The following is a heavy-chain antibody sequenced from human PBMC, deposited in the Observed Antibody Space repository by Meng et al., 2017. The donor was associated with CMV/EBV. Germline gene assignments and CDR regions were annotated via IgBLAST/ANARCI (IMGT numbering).Heavy chain of an antibody. V-gene: IGHV1-69*13. CDR3: ARMPRDGYNYIDY. CDR1: GYTFTSYG. J-gene: IGHJ4*02. CDR2: IIPIFGTA. D-gene: IGHD5-24*01. Sequence: QVPLVESGAEVKKPGASVKVSCKASGYTFTSYGISWVRQAPGQGLEWMGGIIPIFGTANYAQKFQGRVTITADESTSTAYMELSSLRSEDTAVYYCARMPRDGYNYIDYWGQGTLVTVSS.